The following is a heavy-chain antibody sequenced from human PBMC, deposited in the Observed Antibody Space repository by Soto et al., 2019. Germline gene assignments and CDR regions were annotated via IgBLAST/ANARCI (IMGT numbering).Heavy chain of an antibody. CDR2: ITCSGSNK. CDR3: AKRVSSGPTDYYYGMDV. J-gene: IGHJ6*02. Sequence: PGGSLRLSCAASGFTFSSYAMSWVRQAPGKGLEWVAAITCSGSNKYYADSVKGRFTISRDNSKNTLYLQMNSLRAEDTAVYYCAKRVSSGPTDYYYGMDVWGQGTTVTVSS. D-gene: IGHD3-22*01. CDR1: GFTFSSYA. V-gene: IGHV3-23*01.